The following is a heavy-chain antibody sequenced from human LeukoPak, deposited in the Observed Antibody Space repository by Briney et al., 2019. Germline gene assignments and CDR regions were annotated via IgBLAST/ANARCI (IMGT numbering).Heavy chain of an antibody. CDR1: GVSISSSSYN. V-gene: IGHV4-39*01. CDR3: ASLSKHYYESRGFFDY. D-gene: IGHD3-22*01. CDR2: FSYSGST. Sequence: PSETLSLTCNASGVSISSSSYNWGWIRQPPGKGLEYIGSFSYSGSTYYNPSLKSRVTISVDTSKKQFSLKLSSVTAADTAVYYCASLSKHYYESRGFFDYWGQGTLVTVSS. J-gene: IGHJ4*02.